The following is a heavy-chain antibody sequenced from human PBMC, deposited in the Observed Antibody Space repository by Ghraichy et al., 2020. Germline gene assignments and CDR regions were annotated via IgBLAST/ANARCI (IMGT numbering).Heavy chain of an antibody. CDR2: INPNSGGT. V-gene: IGHV1-2*06. J-gene: IGHJ4*02. Sequence: ASVKVSCKASGYTFTGYYMHWVRQAPGQGLEWMGRINPNSGGTNYAQKFQGRVTMTRDTSISTAYMELSRLRSDDTAVYYCARGYCSGGSCRFEYWGQGTLVTVSS. CDR1: GYTFTGYY. D-gene: IGHD2-15*01. CDR3: ARGYCSGGSCRFEY.